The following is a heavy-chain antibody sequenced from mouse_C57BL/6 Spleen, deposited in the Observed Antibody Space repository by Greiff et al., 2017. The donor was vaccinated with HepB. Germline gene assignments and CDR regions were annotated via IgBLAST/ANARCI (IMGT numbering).Heavy chain of an antibody. J-gene: IGHJ2*01. CDR1: GYTFTSYW. Sequence: QVQLQQPGAELVKPGASVKLSCKASGYTFTSYWMQWVKQRPGQGLEWIGEIDPSASYTNYNQKFKGKATLTVDTSSSTAYMQLSSLTSEDAAVFYCARGGWIGCDDWGKGTTLTVAS. V-gene: IGHV1-50*01. CDR3: ARGGWIGCDD. CDR2: IDPSASYT. D-gene: IGHD1-1*02.